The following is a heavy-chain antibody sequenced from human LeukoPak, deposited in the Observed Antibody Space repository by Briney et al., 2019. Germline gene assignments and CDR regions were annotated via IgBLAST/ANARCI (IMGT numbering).Heavy chain of an antibody. CDR1: GYTFTSYD. J-gene: IGHJ3*02. Sequence: ASVKVSCKASGYTFTSYDINWVRQATGQGLEWMGWMNPNSGNTGYAQKFQGRVTITRNTSISTAYMELSSLRSEDTAVYYCARGPYYDFWSGYYSAFDIWGQGTMVTVSS. CDR3: ARGPYYDFWSGYYSAFDI. CDR2: MNPNSGNT. V-gene: IGHV1-8*03. D-gene: IGHD3-3*01.